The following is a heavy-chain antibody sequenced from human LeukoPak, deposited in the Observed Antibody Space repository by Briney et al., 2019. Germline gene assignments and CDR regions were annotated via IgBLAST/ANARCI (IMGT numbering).Heavy chain of an antibody. CDR1: GDSVSSNSTA. J-gene: IGHJ3*02. CDR2: TYYRSKWYN. D-gene: IGHD4/OR15-4a*01. CDR3: ARKRLSADSFDI. V-gene: IGHV6-1*01. Sequence: SQTLSLTCAISGDSVSSNSTAWNWIRQSPSRGLEWLGRTYYRSKWYNDYTVSVKSRITFNPDTSENQFSLHLNSVTPEDTAVYYCARKRLSADSFDIWGQGTLVTVSS.